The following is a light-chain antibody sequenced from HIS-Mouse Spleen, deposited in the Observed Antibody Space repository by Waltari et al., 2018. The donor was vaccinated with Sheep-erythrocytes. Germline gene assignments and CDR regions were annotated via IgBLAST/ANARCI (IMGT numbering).Light chain of an antibody. Sequence: QSALTQPASVSGSPGQSITISCTGTSSDVGSYTIVSWYQQHPGKAPKLMIYEGSKRPSGVSNRFSGSKSGNTASLTISGLQAEDEADYYCCSYAGSSTPWVFGGGTKLTVL. CDR3: CSYAGSSTPWV. V-gene: IGLV2-23*01. J-gene: IGLJ3*02. CDR1: SSDVGSYTI. CDR2: EGS.